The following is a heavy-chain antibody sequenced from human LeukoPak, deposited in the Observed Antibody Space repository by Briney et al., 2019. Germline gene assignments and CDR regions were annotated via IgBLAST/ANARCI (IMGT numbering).Heavy chain of an antibody. J-gene: IGHJ4*02. D-gene: IGHD5-18*01. CDR1: GFTFSHHW. CDR2: INQDGSRK. CDR3: ARAGPGYSYGSYFDY. Sequence: PGGSLRLSCAASGFTFSHHWINWVRQAPGKGLEWVANINQDGSRKYYVDSVKGRFTISRDNAKNSLYLQMNSLRAEDTAVYYCARAGPGYSYGSYFDYWGQGTLVTVSS. V-gene: IGHV3-7*01.